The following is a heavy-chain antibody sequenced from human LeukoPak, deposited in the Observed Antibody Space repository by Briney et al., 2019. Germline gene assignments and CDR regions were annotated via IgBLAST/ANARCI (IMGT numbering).Heavy chain of an antibody. J-gene: IGHJ5*02. D-gene: IGHD1-14*01. CDR2: ISSSGSTI. V-gene: IGHV3-11*01. CDR1: GFTFSDYY. Sequence: GGSLRLSCAASGFTFSDYYMSWIRQAPGKGLEWVSYISSSGSTIYYADSVKGRFTISRYNAKNSLYLQMNSLRAEDTAVYYCARTARYFWFDPWGQGTLVTVSS. CDR3: ARTARYFWFDP.